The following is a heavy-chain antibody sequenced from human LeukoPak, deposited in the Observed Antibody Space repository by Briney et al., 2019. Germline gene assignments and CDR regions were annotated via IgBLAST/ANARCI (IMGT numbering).Heavy chain of an antibody. J-gene: IGHJ4*02. V-gene: IGHV3-23*01. CDR2: ISGSGESA. CDR1: GFTFSSYT. Sequence: GGSLRLSCAASGFTFSSYTMSWVRQASGKGLEWVSGISGSGESAYYADSVKGRFTISRDNSKNTMYLQMNSLRTEDTAVYYCARDRAAAGLDYWGQGTLVTVSS. CDR3: ARDRAAAGLDY. D-gene: IGHD6-13*01.